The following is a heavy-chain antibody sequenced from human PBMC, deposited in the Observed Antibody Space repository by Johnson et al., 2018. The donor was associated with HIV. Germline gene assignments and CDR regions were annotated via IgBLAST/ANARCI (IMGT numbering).Heavy chain of an antibody. D-gene: IGHD3-22*01. V-gene: IGHV3-30*04. CDR1: GFTFSSYA. CDR2: ISYDGSNK. CDR3: ARGSRYTYDNDDAHLLHAFDI. J-gene: IGHJ3*02. Sequence: QVQLVESGGGVVQPGRSLRLSCAASGFTFSSYAMHWVRQPPGKGLEWVAVISYDGSNKYYADSVKGRFTISRDNSKNTLYLQMNSLRAEDTAVYYCARGSRYTYDNDDAHLLHAFDIWAQGTMVTVSS.